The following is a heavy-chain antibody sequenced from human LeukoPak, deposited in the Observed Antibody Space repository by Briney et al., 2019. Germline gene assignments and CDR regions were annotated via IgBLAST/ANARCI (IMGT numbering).Heavy chain of an antibody. CDR3: ARGGWAAMVY. V-gene: IGHV4-34*01. Sequence: SSETLSLTCAVYGGSFSGYYWSWIRQPPGKGLEWIGEINHSGSTNYNPSLKSRVTISVDTSKNQFSLKLSSVTAADTAVCYCARGGWAAMVYWGQGTLVTVSS. J-gene: IGHJ4*02. D-gene: IGHD5-18*01. CDR1: GGSFSGYY. CDR2: INHSGST.